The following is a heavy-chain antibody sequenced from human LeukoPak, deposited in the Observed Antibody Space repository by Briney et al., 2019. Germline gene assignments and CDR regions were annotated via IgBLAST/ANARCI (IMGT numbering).Heavy chain of an antibody. J-gene: IGHJ4*02. CDR3: ATQPYCSSTSCYTDSDY. CDR1: GFTFSSYG. CDR2: IRYDGSNK. V-gene: IGHV3-30*02. D-gene: IGHD2-2*02. Sequence: GGSLRLSCAASGFTFSSYGIHWVRQAPGKGLEWVAFIRYDGSNKYYADSVKGRFTISRDNSKNTLYLQMNSLRAEDTAVYYCATQPYCSSTSCYTDSDYWGQGTLVTVSS.